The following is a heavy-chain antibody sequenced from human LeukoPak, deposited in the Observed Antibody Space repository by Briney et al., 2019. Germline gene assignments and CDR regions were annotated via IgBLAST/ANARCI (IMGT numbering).Heavy chain of an antibody. Sequence: PSETLSLTCIVSNVSISSKSYYWGWIRQPPGKGLEWIGNIHYSGTSFYNPSLKSRVAISVDTSKNQFSLTVNSVTAADTAVYFCARNAQDFGDNDNYWGQGTLVTVSS. V-gene: IGHV4-39*07. CDR2: IHYSGTS. D-gene: IGHD3-9*01. CDR3: ARNAQDFGDNDNY. CDR1: NVSISSKSYY. J-gene: IGHJ4*02.